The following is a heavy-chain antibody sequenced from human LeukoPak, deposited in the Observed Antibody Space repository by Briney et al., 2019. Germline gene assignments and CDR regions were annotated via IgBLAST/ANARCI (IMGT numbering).Heavy chain of an antibody. D-gene: IGHD4-11*01. CDR1: GGSLSSYY. CDR2: IYTSGTT. J-gene: IGHJ4*02. CDR3: AGGTYRKFFDY. V-gene: IGHV4-4*07. Sequence: PETLSLTCTVSGGSLSSYYWSWIRQPAGKGLEYIGRIYTSGTTNYNPSLKSRVTMSIDTSKNQFSLTLHSVTAADTAISSCAGGTYRKFFDYWGQGTLVTVSS.